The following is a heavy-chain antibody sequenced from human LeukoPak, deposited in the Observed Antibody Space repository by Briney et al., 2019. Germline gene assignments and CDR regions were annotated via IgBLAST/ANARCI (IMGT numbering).Heavy chain of an antibody. Sequence: GGSLRLSCAASGFTFSSYSINWVRQAPGKGLEWVSSISSSSSYIYYADSVKGRFTISRDNAKNSVYLQMKSLRAEDTAVYYCARDWAESSYDYWGQGTLVTVSS. CDR3: ARDWAESSYDY. CDR2: ISSSSSYI. V-gene: IGHV3-21*01. D-gene: IGHD3-10*01. J-gene: IGHJ4*02. CDR1: GFTFSSYS.